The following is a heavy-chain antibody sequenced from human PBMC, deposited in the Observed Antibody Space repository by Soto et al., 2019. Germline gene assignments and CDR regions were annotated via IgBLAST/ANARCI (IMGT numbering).Heavy chain of an antibody. CDR2: ISSSSYI. V-gene: IGHV3-21*01. CDR3: ARDWVGDAFDI. D-gene: IGHD1-26*01. J-gene: IGHJ3*02. CDR1: GFTFSSYS. Sequence: GGSLRLSCAASGFTFSSYSMNWVRQAPGKGLEWVSSISSSSYIYYADSVKGRFTISRDNAKNSLYLQMNSLRAEDTAVYYCARDWVGDAFDIWGQGTMVTVSS.